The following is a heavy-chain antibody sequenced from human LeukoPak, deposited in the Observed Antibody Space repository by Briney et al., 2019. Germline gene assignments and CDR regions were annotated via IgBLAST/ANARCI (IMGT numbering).Heavy chain of an antibody. CDR2: ISGSGSTE. CDR3: AKDQRKWWELDPFDY. J-gene: IGHJ4*02. Sequence: GGSLRLSCAASGFTFSDYYMIWIRQAPGKGLECVSYISGSGSTEYYADSVKGRFTISRDNSKNALYLQMNSLRAEDTAVYYCAKDQRKWWELDPFDYWGQGTLVTVSS. CDR1: GFTFSDYY. D-gene: IGHD1-26*01. V-gene: IGHV3-11*04.